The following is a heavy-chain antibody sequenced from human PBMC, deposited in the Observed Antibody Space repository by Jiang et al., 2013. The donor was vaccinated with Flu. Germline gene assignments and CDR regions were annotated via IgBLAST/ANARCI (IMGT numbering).Heavy chain of an antibody. CDR2: IYPGDSDT. J-gene: IGHJ4*02. CDR3: ARLGFGRIAVAGTFDY. V-gene: IGHV5-51*03. Sequence: GAEVKKPGESLKISCKGSGYSFTSYWIGWVRQMPGKGLEWMGIIYPGDSDTRYSPSFQGQVTISADKSISTAYLQWSSLKASDTAMYYCARLGFGRIAVAGTFDYWGQGTLVTVSS. CDR1: GYSFTSYW. D-gene: IGHD6-19*01.